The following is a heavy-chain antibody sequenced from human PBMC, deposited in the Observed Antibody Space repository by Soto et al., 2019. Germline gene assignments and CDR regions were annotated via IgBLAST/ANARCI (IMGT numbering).Heavy chain of an antibody. CDR3: ARGGYSYEASYFQH. D-gene: IGHD5-18*01. CDR1: GGSISSGGYS. Sequence: SETLSLTCAVSGGSISSGGYSWSWIRQPPGKGLEWIGYIYHSGSTYYNPSLKSRVTISVDRSKNQFSLKLSSVTAADTAVYYCARGGYSYEASYFQHWGQGTLVTAPQ. V-gene: IGHV4-30-2*01. J-gene: IGHJ1*01. CDR2: IYHSGST.